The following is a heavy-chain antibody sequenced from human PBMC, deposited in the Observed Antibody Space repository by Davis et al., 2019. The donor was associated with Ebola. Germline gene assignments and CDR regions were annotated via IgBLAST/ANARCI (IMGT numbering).Heavy chain of an antibody. J-gene: IGHJ4*02. CDR3: AAIYMDF. CDR1: GGSISSSNW. CDR2: MNQDGSEK. V-gene: IGHV3-7*03. D-gene: IGHD2-2*02. Sequence: ETLSLTCAVSGGSISSSNWWSWVRQAPGKGLEWVASMNQDGSEKYYVDSVKGRFTISRDNAKNSLYLQMNSLRAEDTAVYYCAAIYMDFWGQGTLVTVSS.